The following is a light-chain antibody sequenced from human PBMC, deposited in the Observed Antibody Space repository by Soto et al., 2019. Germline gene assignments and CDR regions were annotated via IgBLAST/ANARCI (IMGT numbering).Light chain of an antibody. J-gene: IGKJ5*01. Sequence: SPGTLSLSPGERATLSCRASQTVSNTYLAWYQQKPGQAPRLLIYGVSTRASGIPDRFSGSGSGTDFTLTISRLEPEDFAVYYCQQYSSAPITFGQGTRLEIK. V-gene: IGKV3-20*01. CDR1: QTVSNTY. CDR3: QQYSSAPIT. CDR2: GVS.